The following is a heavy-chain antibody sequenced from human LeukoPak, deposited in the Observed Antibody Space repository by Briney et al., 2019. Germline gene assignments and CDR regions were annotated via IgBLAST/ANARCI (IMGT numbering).Heavy chain of an antibody. CDR2: ISWNSGSI. V-gene: IGHV3-9*01. D-gene: IGHD2-15*01. J-gene: IGHJ4*02. CDR1: GFTFDDYA. CDR3: AKAGLDCSGGSCYSAFDY. Sequence: GGSLRLSCAASGFTFDDYAMHWVRHAPGKGLEWVSGISWNSGSIGYADSVKGRFTISRDNAKNSLYLQMNSLRAEDTALYYCAKAGLDCSGGSCYSAFDYWGQGTLVTVSS.